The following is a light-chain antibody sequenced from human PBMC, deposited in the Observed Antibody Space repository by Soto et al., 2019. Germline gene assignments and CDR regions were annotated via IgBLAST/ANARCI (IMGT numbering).Light chain of an antibody. CDR2: GAS. Sequence: EIVMTQSPATLSVSPGERATLSCRASQSVSSNLAWYQKKPGQAPRLLIYGASTRATGIPARFSGSGSGTEFTITISSLQSEDFAVYYCQQYNNWPPYTFGQGTKLEIK. CDR3: QQYNNWPPYT. CDR1: QSVSSN. J-gene: IGKJ2*01. V-gene: IGKV3-15*01.